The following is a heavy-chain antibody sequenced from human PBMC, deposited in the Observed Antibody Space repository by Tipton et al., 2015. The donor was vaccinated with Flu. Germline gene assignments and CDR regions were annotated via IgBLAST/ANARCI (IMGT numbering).Heavy chain of an antibody. CDR3: VRRDYSNYVSEPKNWFDP. V-gene: IGHV4-4*09. D-gene: IGHD4-11*01. J-gene: IGHJ5*02. CDR2: IHKTGNT. Sequence: PGLVKPSETLSLTCTVSDDSIDSYYWSWIRQPPGKGLEWIGNIHKTGNTYFNPSLRSRVTFSVDTSKNQFSLRLASVTAADTAVYYCVRRDYSNYVSEPKNWFDPWGQGTLVTVSS. CDR1: DDSIDSYY.